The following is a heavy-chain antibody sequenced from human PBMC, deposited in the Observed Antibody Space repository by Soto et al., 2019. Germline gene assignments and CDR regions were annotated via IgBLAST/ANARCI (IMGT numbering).Heavy chain of an antibody. D-gene: IGHD3-22*01. J-gene: IGHJ3*02. CDR3: ARETYYYDSSGYYEDAFDI. CDR2: ISSSSSTI. Sequence: GGSLRLSCAASGFTFSSYSMNWVRQAPGKGLEWVSYISSSSSTIYYADSVKGRFTISRDNAKNSLYLQMNSLRVEDTAVYYCARETYYYDSSGYYEDAFDIWGQGTMVTVSS. CDR1: GFTFSSYS. V-gene: IGHV3-48*01.